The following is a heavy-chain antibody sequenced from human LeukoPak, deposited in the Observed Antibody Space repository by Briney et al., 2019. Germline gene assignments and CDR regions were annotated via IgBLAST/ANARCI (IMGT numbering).Heavy chain of an antibody. V-gene: IGHV1-18*01. J-gene: IGHJ4*02. Sequence: GASVKVSCKASGYTFTSYGISWVRQAPGQGLEWMGWISAYNGNTNYAQKLQGRVTMTTDTSTCTAYMELRSLRSDDTAVYYCARSSSPAARWLVNRYYFDYWGQGTLVTVSS. CDR2: ISAYNGNT. CDR1: GYTFTSYG. CDR3: ARSSSPAARWLVNRYYFDY. D-gene: IGHD6-19*01.